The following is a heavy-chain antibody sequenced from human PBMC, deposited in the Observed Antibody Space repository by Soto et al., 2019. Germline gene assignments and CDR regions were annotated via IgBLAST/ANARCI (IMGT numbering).Heavy chain of an antibody. Sequence: GGSLRLSCVASGFTFSSYWMSWVRQAPGKGLEWVANIKQDGSEKYYVDSVKGRFTIPRDNAKNSLYLQMNSLRAEDTAVYYCARGIVGATTNYYYYMDVWGKGTTVTVSS. CDR3: ARGIVGATTNYYYYMDV. CDR2: IKQDGSEK. CDR1: GFTFSSYW. D-gene: IGHD1-26*01. J-gene: IGHJ6*03. V-gene: IGHV3-7*03.